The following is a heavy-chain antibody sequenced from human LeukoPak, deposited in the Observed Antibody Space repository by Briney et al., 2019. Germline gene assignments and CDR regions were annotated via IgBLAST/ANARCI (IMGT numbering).Heavy chain of an antibody. J-gene: IGHJ4*02. V-gene: IGHV3-33*01. Sequence: PGRSLRLSCAASGFXFSSYGMHWVRQAPGKGLEWVAVIWYDGSNKYYADSVKGRFTISRDNSKNTLYLQMNSLRAGDTAVYYCARLMDTAMVWGVDYWGQGTLVTVSS. CDR1: GFXFSSYG. D-gene: IGHD5-18*01. CDR3: ARLMDTAMVWGVDY. CDR2: IWYDGSNK.